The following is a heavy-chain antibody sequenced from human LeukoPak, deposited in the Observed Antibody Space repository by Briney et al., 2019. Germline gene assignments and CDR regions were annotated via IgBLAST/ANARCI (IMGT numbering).Heavy chain of an antibody. CDR1: GGSFSGYY. D-gene: IGHD2-2*01. CDR3: ARPPYCSSTSCYRAFDI. CDR2: INHSGST. V-gene: IGHV4-34*01. J-gene: IGHJ3*02. Sequence: SETLSLTCAVYGGSFSGYYWSWIRQPPGKGLEWIGEINHSGSTNYNPSLKSRVTISVDTSKNQFSLKLSSVTAADTAVYYCARPPYCSSTSCYRAFDIWGQGTMVTVSS.